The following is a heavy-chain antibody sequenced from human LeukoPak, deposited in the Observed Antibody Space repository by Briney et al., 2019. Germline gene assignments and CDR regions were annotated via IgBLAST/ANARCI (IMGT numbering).Heavy chain of an antibody. CDR2: ISGSGGST. CDR1: GFTFSSYA. Sequence: PGGSLRLSCAASGFTFSSYAMSWVRQAPGKGLEWVSAISGSGGSTYYADSVRGRFTISRDNSKNTLYLQMNSLRAEDTAVYYCAKYPSQFLDYGDSYYFDYWGQGTLVIVSS. CDR3: AKYPSQFLDYGDSYYFDY. D-gene: IGHD4-17*01. J-gene: IGHJ4*02. V-gene: IGHV3-23*01.